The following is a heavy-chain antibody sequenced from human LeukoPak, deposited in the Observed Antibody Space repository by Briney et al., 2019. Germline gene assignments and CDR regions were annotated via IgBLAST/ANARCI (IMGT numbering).Heavy chain of an antibody. J-gene: IGHJ4*02. Sequence: GGSLRLSCAASGFTFSSYWMNWVRQAPGKGLEWVSYISSSSSTIYYADSVKGRFTISRDNAKNSLYLQMNSLRAEDTAVYYCARDLLRYYDILTGYYDYWGQGTLVTVSS. D-gene: IGHD3-9*01. V-gene: IGHV3-48*04. CDR2: ISSSSSTI. CDR3: ARDLLRYYDILTGYYDY. CDR1: GFTFSSYW.